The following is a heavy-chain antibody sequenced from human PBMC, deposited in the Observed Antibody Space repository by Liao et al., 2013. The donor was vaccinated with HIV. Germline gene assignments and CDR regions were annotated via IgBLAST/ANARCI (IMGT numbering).Heavy chain of an antibody. J-gene: IGHJ6*03. Sequence: QLQLQQSGPGLVKPSETLSLTCTVSGGSISSTSYYWGWIRQPPGKGLEWIGEINPGEGPKYNPSLKSRVTISVDTSKNQFSLKLNSMTAADTAVYYCARRPSYDYMDVWGKGTTGHHLF. CDR2: INPGEGP. V-gene: IGHV4-39*01. CDR3: ARRPSYDYMDV. CDR1: GGSISSTSYY.